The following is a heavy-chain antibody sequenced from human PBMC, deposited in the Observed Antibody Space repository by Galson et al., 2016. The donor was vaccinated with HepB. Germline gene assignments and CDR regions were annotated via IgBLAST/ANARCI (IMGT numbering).Heavy chain of an antibody. CDR3: ARDCSGGDCHPTGGYDVFDV. CDR2: ISSSSNFI. V-gene: IGHV3-21*04. Sequence: SLRLSCAASGFDFSSYRMNWVRQAPGKGLDWVATISSSSNFIYYADSVKGRFTISRDNAEDSLDLQMNSLRAEDTAVYFCARDCSGGDCHPTGGYDVFDVWGQGTMVPVGS. J-gene: IGHJ3*01. D-gene: IGHD2-21*01. CDR1: GFDFSSYR.